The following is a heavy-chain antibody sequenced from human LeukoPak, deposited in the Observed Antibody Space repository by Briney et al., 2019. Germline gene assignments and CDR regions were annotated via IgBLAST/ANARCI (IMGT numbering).Heavy chain of an antibody. CDR1: GGSISSYY. CDR3: ARSGIAARPRADY. V-gene: IGHV3-11*06. CDR2: ISSSSSYT. D-gene: IGHD6-6*01. J-gene: IGHJ4*02. Sequence: LSLTCTVSGGSISSYYWSWIRQAPGKGLEWVSYISSSSSYTNYADFVKGRFTISRDNAKNSLYLQMNSLRAEDTAVYYCARSGIAARPRADYWGQGTLVTVSS.